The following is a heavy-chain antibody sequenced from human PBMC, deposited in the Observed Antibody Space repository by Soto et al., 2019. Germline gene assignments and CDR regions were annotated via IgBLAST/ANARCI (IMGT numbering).Heavy chain of an antibody. CDR3: ARCLRGADYDFWSGSKKLYYYYGMDV. J-gene: IGHJ6*02. CDR2: IIPIFGTA. CDR1: GGTFGSYA. Sequence: GASVKVSCKASGGTFGSYAISWVRQAPGQGLEWMGGIIPIFGTANYAQKFQGRVTITADESTSTAYMELSSLRSEDTAVYYCARCLRGADYDFWSGSKKLYYYYGMDVWGQGTTVTVSS. V-gene: IGHV1-69*13. D-gene: IGHD3-3*01.